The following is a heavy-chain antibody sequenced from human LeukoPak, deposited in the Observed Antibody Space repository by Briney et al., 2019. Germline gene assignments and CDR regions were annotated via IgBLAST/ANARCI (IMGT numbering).Heavy chain of an antibody. D-gene: IGHD5-18*01. V-gene: IGHV3-33*06. CDR2: IWYDGSNK. J-gene: IGHJ4*02. CDR3: AKESHYSYGLTDY. CDR1: GFTFSSYG. Sequence: GRSLRLSCAASGFTFSSYGMHWVRQAPGKGLEWVAVIWYDGSNKYYADSVKGRFTISRDNSKDTLYLQMNSLRAEDTAVYYCAKESHYSYGLTDYWGQGTLVTVSS.